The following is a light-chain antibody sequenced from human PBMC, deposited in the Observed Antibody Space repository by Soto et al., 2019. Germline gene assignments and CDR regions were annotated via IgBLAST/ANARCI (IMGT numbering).Light chain of an antibody. CDR2: DAS. Sequence: EIVLTQSPATLSLSPGERATLSCRASQSVSSYLAWYQQKPGQAPRLLFYDASNRATGIPARFSGSGSGTDFPLAISSLEPEDFAVYYCQQRSNWPPYTFGQGTKLEI. J-gene: IGKJ2*01. CDR1: QSVSSY. V-gene: IGKV3-11*01. CDR3: QQRSNWPPYT.